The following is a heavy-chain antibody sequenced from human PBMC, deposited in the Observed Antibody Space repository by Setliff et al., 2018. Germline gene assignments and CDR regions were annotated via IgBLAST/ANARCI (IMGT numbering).Heavy chain of an antibody. CDR3: ATPGRRFGESIDY. D-gene: IGHD3-10*01. CDR1: GDSISSSSYY. Sequence: SETLSLTCTVSGDSISSSSYYCGWIRQPPGKGLEWIGCIYYSGSTYYNPSLKSRVTISVDTSKHQFSLKLTSVTAADTAVYYCATPGRRFGESIDYWGQGTLVTVSS. J-gene: IGHJ4*02. CDR2: IYYSGST. V-gene: IGHV4-39*01.